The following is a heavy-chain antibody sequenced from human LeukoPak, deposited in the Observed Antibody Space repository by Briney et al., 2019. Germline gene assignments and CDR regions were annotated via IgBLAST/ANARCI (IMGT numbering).Heavy chain of an antibody. V-gene: IGHV4-61*02. CDR3: ARGQASTVAFDI. J-gene: IGHJ3*02. Sequence: SETLSLTCTVSGGSISSGSYYWSWIRQPAGKGLEWIGRIYTSGSTNYNPSLKSRVTISVDTSKNQFSLKLSSVTAADTAVYYCARGQASTVAFDIWGQGTMVTVSS. D-gene: IGHD4-17*01. CDR1: GGSISSGSYY. CDR2: IYTSGST.